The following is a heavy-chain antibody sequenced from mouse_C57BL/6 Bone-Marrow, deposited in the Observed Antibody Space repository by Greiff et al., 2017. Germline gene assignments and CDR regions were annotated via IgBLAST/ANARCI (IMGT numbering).Heavy chain of an antibody. V-gene: IGHV5-6*01. D-gene: IGHD1-1*01. CDR2: ISSGGSYT. Sequence: VQLQQSGGDLVKPGGSLKLSCAASGFTFSSYGMSWVRQTPDKRLEWVATISSGGSYTYYPDSVKGRFTISRDNAKNTLYLQMSSLKSEDTAMFYCARHYGSSYDYWGQGTTLTVSS. J-gene: IGHJ2*01. CDR3: ARHYGSSYDY. CDR1: GFTFSSYG.